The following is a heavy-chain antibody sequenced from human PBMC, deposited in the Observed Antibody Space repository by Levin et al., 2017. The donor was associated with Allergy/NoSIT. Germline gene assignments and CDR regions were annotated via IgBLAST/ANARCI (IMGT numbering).Heavy chain of an antibody. V-gene: IGHV3-74*01. J-gene: IGHJ4*02. D-gene: IGHD6-19*01. CDR3: VGIYITVAGFD. Sequence: LAGGSLRLSCEASGFTFSSYWMHWVRQARGKGLVWVSRINFDGSSTSYADSVKGRFTISRDNAKNTLYLQMNSLRAEDTAVYYCVGIYITVAGFDWGQGTLVTVSS. CDR2: INFDGSST. CDR1: GFTFSSYW.